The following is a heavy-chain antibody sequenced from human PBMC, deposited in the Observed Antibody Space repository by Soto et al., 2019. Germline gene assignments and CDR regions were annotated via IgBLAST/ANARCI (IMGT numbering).Heavy chain of an antibody. D-gene: IGHD3-22*01. CDR1: GGSISSSSYY. J-gene: IGHJ1*01. CDR3: ARDRVESGYPAYFQH. V-gene: IGHV4-39*02. Sequence: SETLSLTCTVSGGSISSSSYYWGWIRQPPGKGLEWIGTIYYSGSTYYNPSLKSRVTISVDTSKNQFSLKLSSVTAADTAVYYCARDRVESGYPAYFQHWGQGTLVTVSS. CDR2: IYYSGST.